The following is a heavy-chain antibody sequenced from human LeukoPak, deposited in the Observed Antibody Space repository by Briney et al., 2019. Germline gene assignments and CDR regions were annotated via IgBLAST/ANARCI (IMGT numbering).Heavy chain of an antibody. J-gene: IGHJ4*02. V-gene: IGHV1-2*02. D-gene: IGHD4-17*01. CDR3: ARDPSYGDYVD. Sequence: ASVKVSCKASGYTFTSYGISWVRQAPGQGLEWMGWINPNSGGTNYAQKFQGRVTMTRDTSISTAYMELSRLRSDDTAVYYCARDPSYGDYVDWGQGTLVTVSS. CDR1: GYTFTSYG. CDR2: INPNSGGT.